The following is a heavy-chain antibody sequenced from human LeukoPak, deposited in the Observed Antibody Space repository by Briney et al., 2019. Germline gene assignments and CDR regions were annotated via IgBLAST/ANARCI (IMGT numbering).Heavy chain of an antibody. D-gene: IGHD6-6*01. V-gene: IGHV3-30*03. CDR2: ISYDGSNK. J-gene: IGHJ6*02. CDR1: GFTFSSYG. CDR3: ATAYSSSSGYYYYGMDV. Sequence: GGSLRLSCAASGFTFSSYGMHWVRQAPGKGLEWVAVISYDGSNKYYADSVKGRFTISRDNSKNTLYLQMNSLRAEDTAVYYCATAYSSSSGYYYYGMDVRGQGTTVTVSS.